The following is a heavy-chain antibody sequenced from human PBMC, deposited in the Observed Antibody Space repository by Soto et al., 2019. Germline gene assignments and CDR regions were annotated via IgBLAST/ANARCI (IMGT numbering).Heavy chain of an antibody. Sequence: QVQLQESGPGLVKPSQTLSLTCTVSGGSISSGGYYCSWIRQHPGKGREWIGYIYYSGSTYYNPSLKSRVTISVDTYKNQFSLKLSSVTAADTAVYYCARDRGGYNRGVDYWGQGTLVTVSS. V-gene: IGHV4-31*03. D-gene: IGHD5-12*01. J-gene: IGHJ4*02. CDR2: IYYSGST. CDR3: ARDRGGYNRGVDY. CDR1: GGSISSGGYY.